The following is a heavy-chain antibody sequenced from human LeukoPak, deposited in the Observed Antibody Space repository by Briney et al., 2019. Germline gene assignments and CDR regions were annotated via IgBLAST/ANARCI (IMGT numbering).Heavy chain of an antibody. CDR2: ITGSGGST. CDR3: AKDLAGCSDS. CDR1: GFTFSSFP. Sequence: PGGSLRLSCAASGFTFSSFPMTRVRLAPGKGLEWVSTITGSGGSTYYAESVKGRFTISRDNSKNTLYLQMNSLRGEDTALYFCAKDLAGCSDSWGQGTLVTVSS. J-gene: IGHJ4*02. V-gene: IGHV3-23*01. D-gene: IGHD2-8*01.